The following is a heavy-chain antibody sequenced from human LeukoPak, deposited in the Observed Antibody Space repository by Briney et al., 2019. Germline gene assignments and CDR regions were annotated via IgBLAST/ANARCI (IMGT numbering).Heavy chain of an antibody. CDR1: GGTFSSYA. D-gene: IGHD3-10*01. V-gene: IGHV1-69*06. Sequence: GASVKVSCKASGGTFSSYAISWVRQAPGQGLEWMGGIIPIFGTANYAQKFQGRVTITADKSTSTAYMELSSLRSEDTAVYYCARAGSGWFGESDDAFDIWGQGTVVTVSS. CDR3: ARAGSGWFGESDDAFDI. CDR2: IIPIFGTA. J-gene: IGHJ3*02.